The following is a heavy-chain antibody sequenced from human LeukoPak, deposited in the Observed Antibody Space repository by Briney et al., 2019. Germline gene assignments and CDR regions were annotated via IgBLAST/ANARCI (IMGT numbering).Heavy chain of an antibody. CDR3: ARDTGGHVLMVYAMGSSSRPFDY. Sequence: PGGSLRLSCAASGFTFSSYSMNWVRQAPGKGLEWVSSISSCSSYIYYADSVKGRFTISRDNAKNSLYLQMNSLRAEDTAVYYCARDTGGHVLMVYAMGSSSRPFDYWGQGTLVTVSS. D-gene: IGHD2-8*01. CDR1: GFTFSSYS. V-gene: IGHV3-21*01. J-gene: IGHJ4*02. CDR2: ISSCSSYI.